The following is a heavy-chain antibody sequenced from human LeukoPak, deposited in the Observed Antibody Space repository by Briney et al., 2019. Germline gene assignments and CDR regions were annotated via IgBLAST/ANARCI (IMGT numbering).Heavy chain of an antibody. CDR3: ARDGVVTMELDY. V-gene: IGHV4-4*07. CDR2: IHTSGST. D-gene: IGHD3-3*01. Sequence: SETLSLTCAVYGGSFSGYYWSWIRQPAGKGLEWIGRIHTSGSTNYNPSLKSRVTMSGDTSKNQFSLNLKSVTAADTAMYYCARDGVVTMELDYWGQGTLVTVSS. CDR1: GGSFSGYY. J-gene: IGHJ4*02.